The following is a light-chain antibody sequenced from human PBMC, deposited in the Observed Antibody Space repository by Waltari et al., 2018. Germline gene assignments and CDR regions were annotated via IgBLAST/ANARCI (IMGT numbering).Light chain of an antibody. CDR2: SNN. V-gene: IGLV1-44*01. CDR3: AAWDDSLNGWV. J-gene: IGLJ3*02. CDR1: SSNTGRSP. Sequence: QSVLTQPPSASGTPGQRVTIACSGTSSNTGRSPGHWYQQPPGTAPKLLIYSNNQRPSGVPDRFSGSKSGTSASLAISGLQSEDEADYYCAAWDDSLNGWVFGGGTKLTVL.